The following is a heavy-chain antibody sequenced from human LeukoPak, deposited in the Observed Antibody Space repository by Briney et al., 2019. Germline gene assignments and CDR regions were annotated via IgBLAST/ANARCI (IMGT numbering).Heavy chain of an antibody. J-gene: IGHJ4*02. D-gene: IGHD2/OR15-2a*01. CDR2: IYYSGST. CDR3: ARLSPKNC. V-gene: IGHV4-39*07. CDR1: GGSISSSSYY. Sequence: SETLSLTCTVSGGSISSSSYYWGWIRQPPGKGLEWIGSIYYSGSTYYNPSLKSRVTISVDTSKNQFSLKLSSVTAADTAVYYCARLSPKNCWGQGTLVTVSS.